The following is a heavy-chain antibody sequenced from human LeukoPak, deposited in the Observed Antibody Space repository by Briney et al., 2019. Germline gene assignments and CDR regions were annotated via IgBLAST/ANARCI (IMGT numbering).Heavy chain of an antibody. CDR3: ARASCGYPPTNWFDP. CDR2: IYPGDSDT. V-gene: IGHV5-51*01. Sequence: PGESLKISCKGSGYSFTSYWIGWVRQMPGKGLEWMGIIYPGDSDTRYSPSFQGQVTISADKSISTAYLQWSSLKASDTAMYYCARASCGYPPTNWFDPWGQGTLVTVSS. CDR1: GYSFTSYW. J-gene: IGHJ5*02. D-gene: IGHD3-22*01.